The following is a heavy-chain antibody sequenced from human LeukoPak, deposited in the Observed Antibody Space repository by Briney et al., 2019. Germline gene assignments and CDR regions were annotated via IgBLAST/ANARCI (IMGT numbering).Heavy chain of an antibody. CDR1: GFTFSSYA. V-gene: IGHV3-23*01. Sequence: GGSLRLSCVASGFTFSSYAMSWVRQAPGKGLEWVSAISGSSGNTHYADSVKGRFTISRDNAKNSLYLQMNSLRAEDTALYYCARIHGDYVFDYWGQGTLVTVSS. D-gene: IGHD4-17*01. CDR2: ISGSSGNT. J-gene: IGHJ4*02. CDR3: ARIHGDYVFDY.